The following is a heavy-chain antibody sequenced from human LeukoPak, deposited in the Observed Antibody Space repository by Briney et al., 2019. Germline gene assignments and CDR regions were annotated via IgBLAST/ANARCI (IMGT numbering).Heavy chain of an antibody. Sequence: PGGSLRLSCAASGFTFSGHSMTWVRQAPGKGLEWVSGISWNSGSIGYADSVKGRFTISRDNAKNSLYLQMNSLRAEDTALYYCAKRPRSGWYFDYWGQGTLVTVSS. CDR2: ISWNSGSI. D-gene: IGHD6-19*01. CDR3: AKRPRSGWYFDY. J-gene: IGHJ4*02. CDR1: GFTFSGHS. V-gene: IGHV3-9*01.